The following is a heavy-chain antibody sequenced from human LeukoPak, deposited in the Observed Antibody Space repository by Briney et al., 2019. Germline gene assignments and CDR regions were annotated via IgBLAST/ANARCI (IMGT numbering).Heavy chain of an antibody. CDR2: IYYSGSA. CDR1: AGSISSYY. J-gene: IGHJ5*02. V-gene: IGHV4-59*01. CDR3: ARGALRDYMWGSYRFDWFDP. Sequence: SETLSLTCTVAAGSISSYYWSWIRQPPGEGLEWIGYIYYSGSANYNRSLKRRVTIPVDTSKTQFSLKLSSLTAAATAVYYCARGALRDYMWGSYRFDWFDPWGQGTLVTVSS. D-gene: IGHD3-16*02.